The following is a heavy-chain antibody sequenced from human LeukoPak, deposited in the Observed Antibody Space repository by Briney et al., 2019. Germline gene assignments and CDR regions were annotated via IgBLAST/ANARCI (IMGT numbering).Heavy chain of an antibody. J-gene: IGHJ6*03. CDR3: TRRSSIAARSYYYYYMDV. CDR1: GGSISRYY. V-gene: IGHV4-4*09. Sequence: PSETLSLTCTVSGGSISRYYWSWIRQPPGTGLEWIGDIYTSVSSNNNPSLKSRVTISLDTSKDQFSLKLTSVTAAHTAVYYCTRRSSIAARSYYYYYMDVWGKGTTVTVSS. CDR2: IYTSVSS. D-gene: IGHD6-6*01.